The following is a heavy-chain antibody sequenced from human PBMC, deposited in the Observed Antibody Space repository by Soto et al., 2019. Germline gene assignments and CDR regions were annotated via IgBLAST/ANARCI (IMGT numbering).Heavy chain of an antibody. J-gene: IGHJ6*03. CDR2: ISGSGGST. D-gene: IGHD3-3*01. V-gene: IGHV3-23*01. Sequence: PGGSLRLSCAASGFTFSSYAMSWVRQAPGKGLEWVSAISGSGGSTYYADSVKGRFTISRDNSKNTLYLQMNSLRAEDTAVYYCAKGERYYDFWSGYTYYYYYMDVWGKGTTVTVSS. CDR1: GFTFSSYA. CDR3: AKGERYYDFWSGYTYYYYYMDV.